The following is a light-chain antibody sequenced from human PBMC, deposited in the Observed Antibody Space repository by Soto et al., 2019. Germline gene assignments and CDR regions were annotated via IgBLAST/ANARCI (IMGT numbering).Light chain of an antibody. CDR3: QQLNSYPS. J-gene: IGKJ1*01. CDR2: AAS. V-gene: IGKV1-9*01. CDR1: QSISSY. Sequence: DIQLTQSPSFLSASVGDRVTITCRASQSISSYLAWYQQKPGKAPKLLIYAASTLQSGVPSRFSGSGSGTEFTLTISSLQPEDFATYYCQQLNSYPSFGQGTKVEIK.